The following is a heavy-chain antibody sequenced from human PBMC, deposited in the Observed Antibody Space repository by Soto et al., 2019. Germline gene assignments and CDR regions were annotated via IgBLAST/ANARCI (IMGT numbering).Heavy chain of an antibody. CDR1: GGTFSSYA. J-gene: IGHJ6*02. CDR2: IIPIFGTA. Sequence: SVKVSCKASGGTFSSYAVSWVRQAPGQGLEWMGGIIPIFGTANYAQKFQGRVTITADESTSTAYMELSSLRSEDTAVYYCARGTVVVTAIRRYYYGMDVWGQGTTVTVSS. D-gene: IGHD2-21*02. CDR3: ARGTVVVTAIRRYYYGMDV. V-gene: IGHV1-69*13.